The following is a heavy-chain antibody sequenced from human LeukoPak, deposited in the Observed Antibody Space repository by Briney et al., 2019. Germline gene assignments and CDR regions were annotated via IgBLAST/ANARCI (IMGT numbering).Heavy chain of an antibody. CDR3: ARRQYSGYDFDF. CDR2: IYPRDSDT. Sequence: GESLKISCKASGYTFTNYWIGWGRQMPGKGLEWMGIIYPRDSDTRYSPSFQGQVTVSADKSISTAYLQWNTLEASDTAMYYCARRQYSGYDFDFWGQGTLVTVSS. J-gene: IGHJ4*02. D-gene: IGHD5-12*01. CDR1: GYTFTNYW. V-gene: IGHV5-51*01.